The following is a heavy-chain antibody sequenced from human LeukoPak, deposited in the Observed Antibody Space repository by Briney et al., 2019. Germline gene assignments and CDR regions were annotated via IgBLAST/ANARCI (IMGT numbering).Heavy chain of an antibody. Sequence: PSETLSLTCTVSGGSISSSSYYWGWNRQPPGKGLEWIGSMYYSGSTYYNPSLKSRVTISVDTSKNQFSLKLSSVTAADTAVYYCARDAPYYYGSGSIVWGQGTMVTVSS. CDR2: MYYSGST. D-gene: IGHD3-10*01. CDR1: GGSISSSSYY. CDR3: ARDAPYYYGSGSIV. V-gene: IGHV4-39*07. J-gene: IGHJ3*01.